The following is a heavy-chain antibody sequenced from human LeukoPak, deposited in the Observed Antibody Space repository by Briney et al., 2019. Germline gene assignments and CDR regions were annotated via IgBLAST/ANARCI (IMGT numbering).Heavy chain of an antibody. CDR1: GYTFTSYY. V-gene: IGHV1-46*01. D-gene: IGHD6-13*01. CDR3: ASWGSSSWYYFDY. CDR2: INPSGGST. J-gene: IGHJ4*02. Sequence: ASVKVSCKASGYTFTSYYMHWVRQAPGQGLEWMGIINPSGGSTSYAQKFQGRVTMARDTSTSTVYMELSSLRSDDTAVYYCASWGSSSWYYFDYWGQGTLVTVPS.